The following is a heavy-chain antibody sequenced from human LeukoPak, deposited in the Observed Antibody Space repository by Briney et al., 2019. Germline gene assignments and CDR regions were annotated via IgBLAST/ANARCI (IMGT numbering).Heavy chain of an antibody. CDR2: ISGSGGET. V-gene: IGHV3-23*01. Sequence: TGGPLRLSCAASGFTFSSYAMNWVRQAPGKGLEWVSQISGSGGETYYADSVQGRFTISRDNSENTLYLQMNSLRAEDTAVYYCVKRSRDGYNSPLDNWGQGTLVTVSS. CDR1: GFTFSSYA. CDR3: VKRSRDGYNSPLDN. D-gene: IGHD5-24*01. J-gene: IGHJ4*01.